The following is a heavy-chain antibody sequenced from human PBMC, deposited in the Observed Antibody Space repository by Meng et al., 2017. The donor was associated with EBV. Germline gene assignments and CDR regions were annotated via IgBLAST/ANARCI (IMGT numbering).Heavy chain of an antibody. CDR2: IYVYSGET. Sequence: HVQLVQSGAEVKKPGASVTVSCKTSDYTSLADGFSWVRQAPGQGLEWMGWIYVYSGETVYAQKFQDRVIMTIDTSTNTGYMELRNLRSDDTAVYYCARRGPQFLDLWGQGTVVTVSS. CDR3: ARRGPQFLDL. D-gene: IGHD5-24*01. J-gene: IGHJ3*01. V-gene: IGHV1-18*01. CDR1: DYTSLADG.